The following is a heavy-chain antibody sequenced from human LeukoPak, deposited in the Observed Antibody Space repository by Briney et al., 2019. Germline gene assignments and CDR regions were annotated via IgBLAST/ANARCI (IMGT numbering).Heavy chain of an antibody. Sequence: GGSLRLSCAASGFTFSSYEMNWVRQAPGKGLEWVSYISSSGSTIYYADSVKGRFTISRDNAKNSLYLQMNSLRAEDTAVYYCAREYYDSSGYDFDYWGQGTLVTVSS. CDR2: ISSSGSTI. CDR1: GFTFSSYE. CDR3: AREYYDSSGYDFDY. J-gene: IGHJ4*02. D-gene: IGHD3-22*01. V-gene: IGHV3-48*03.